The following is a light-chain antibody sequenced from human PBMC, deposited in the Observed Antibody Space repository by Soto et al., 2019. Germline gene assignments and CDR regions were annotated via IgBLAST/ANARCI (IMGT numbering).Light chain of an antibody. CDR1: AGAVTSGHF. CDR2: DTT. Sequence: VVTQESSLTVSPGGTVTLTCASSAGAVTSGHFPYWFQQKPGQAPRTLIYDTTKKHAWTPARFSGSLLGGKAALTLSGAQPEDEAEYYCLLSYSGASVFGTGTKVTVL. CDR3: LLSYSGASV. J-gene: IGLJ1*01. V-gene: IGLV7-46*01.